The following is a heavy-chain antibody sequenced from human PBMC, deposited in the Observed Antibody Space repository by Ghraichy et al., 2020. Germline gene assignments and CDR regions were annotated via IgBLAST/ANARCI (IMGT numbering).Heavy chain of an antibody. CDR2: ISFSGANT. CDR1: GFPFSRYA. V-gene: IGHV3-23*01. D-gene: IGHD2-15*01. CDR3: AKAWGYCSAATCPSYNWFDP. J-gene: IGHJ5*02. Sequence: GSLRLSCAASGFPFSRYAMSWVRQTPGKGLEWVSSISFSGANTYYAVSVKGRFTISRDNSKNTLYLQMNSLRADDTAVYYCAKAWGYCSAATCPSYNWFDPWGQGTLVTVSS.